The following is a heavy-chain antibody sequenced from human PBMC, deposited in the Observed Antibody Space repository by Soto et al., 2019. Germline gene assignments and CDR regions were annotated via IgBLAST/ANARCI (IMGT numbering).Heavy chain of an antibody. D-gene: IGHD3-10*01. CDR1: GFTFCTYP. CDR2: ISYYGNNK. V-gene: IGHV3-30*14. J-gene: IGHJ4*02. CDR3: ARDLGSGSYPDTSFDY. Sequence: PGASLRLSCAASGFTFCTYPMHWIRQAPGKGLEWVAFISYYGNNKYYADSVQGRFTISRDNSKSTLYLQMNSLRPEDTAVYYCARDLGSGSYPDTSFDYCGQGTLVTVSS.